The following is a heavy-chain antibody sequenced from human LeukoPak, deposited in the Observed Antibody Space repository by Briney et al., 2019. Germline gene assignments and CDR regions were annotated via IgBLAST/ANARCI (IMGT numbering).Heavy chain of an antibody. CDR3: ARAGTIPYYYYYMDV. CDR1: GFTVSSNY. D-gene: IGHD1-1*01. J-gene: IGHJ6*03. CDR2: IYSGGST. V-gene: IGHV3-53*01. Sequence: GGSLRLSCAASGFTVSSNYMNWVRQAPGKGLEWVSVIYSGGSTYYADPVKGRFTISRDNSKNTLYLQMNSLRAEDTAVYYCARAGTIPYYYYYMDVWGKGTTVTVSS.